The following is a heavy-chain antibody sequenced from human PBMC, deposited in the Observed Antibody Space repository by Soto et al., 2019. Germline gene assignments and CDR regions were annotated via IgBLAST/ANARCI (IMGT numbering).Heavy chain of an antibody. V-gene: IGHV1-69*13. D-gene: IGHD2-8*01. CDR1: GGTFSSYA. Sequence: GASVKVSCKASGGTFSSYAISWVRQAPGQGLEWMGGIIPIFGTANYAQKFQGRVTITADESTSTAYMELSSLRSEDTAVYYCASNGLGLIEQPSDLSPDIYYYYGMDVWGQGTTVTVSS. CDR2: IIPIFGTA. CDR3: ASNGLGLIEQPSDLSPDIYYYYGMDV. J-gene: IGHJ6*02.